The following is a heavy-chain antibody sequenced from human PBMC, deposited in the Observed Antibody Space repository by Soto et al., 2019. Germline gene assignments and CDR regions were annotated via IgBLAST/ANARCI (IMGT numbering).Heavy chain of an antibody. CDR3: ARGGRAARPHWFDP. V-gene: IGHV4-34*01. CDR2: INHSGST. Sequence: LSLTCAVYGGSFSGYYWSWIRQPPGKGLEWIGEINHSGSTNYNPSLKSRVTISVDTSKNQFSLKLSSVTAADTAVYYCARGGRAARPHWFDPWGQGTLVTVSS. D-gene: IGHD6-6*01. CDR1: GGSFSGYY. J-gene: IGHJ5*02.